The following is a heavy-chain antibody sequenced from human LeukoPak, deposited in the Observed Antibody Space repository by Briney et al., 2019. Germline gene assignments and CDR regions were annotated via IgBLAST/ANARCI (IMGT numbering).Heavy chain of an antibody. CDR2: INPNSGGT. CDR3: ARDKTVVVPAASDY. V-gene: IGHV1-2*02. D-gene: IGHD2-2*01. Sequence: ASVKVSCKASGYTFTGYYMHWVRQAPGQGLEWMGWINPNSGGTNYAQKFQGRVTMTRDTSISTAYMELSRLRSDDTAVYYCARDKTVVVPAASDYWGQGTLVTVSS. CDR1: GYTFTGYY. J-gene: IGHJ4*02.